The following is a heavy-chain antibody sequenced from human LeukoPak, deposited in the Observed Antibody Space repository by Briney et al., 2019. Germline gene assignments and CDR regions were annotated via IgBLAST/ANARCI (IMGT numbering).Heavy chain of an antibody. CDR1: GYTFTDYY. J-gene: IGHJ5*02. V-gene: IGHV1-69-2*01. CDR2: ADPEDGET. CDR3: ATEAATGPRFDP. Sequence: ASVKVSCKVSGYTFTDYYMHWVQQAPGKGLEWMGLADPEDGETIYAEKFQGRVTITADTSTDTAYMELSSLRSEDTAVYYCATEAATGPRFDPWGQGTLVTVSS. D-gene: IGHD6-13*01.